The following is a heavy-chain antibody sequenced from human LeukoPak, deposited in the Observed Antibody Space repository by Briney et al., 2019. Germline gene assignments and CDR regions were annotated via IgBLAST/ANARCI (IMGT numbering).Heavy chain of an antibody. D-gene: IGHD6-13*01. Sequence: SETLSLTCTVSGGSISGSTYYWGWIRQTPGKGLEWIGSIYYSGSTYYNPSLKSRVTISVDTSKNQFSLKLSSVTAADTAVYYCARHAARTAAGHGGRLDYWGQGTLVTVSS. CDR1: GGSISGSTYY. CDR3: ARHAARTAAGHGGRLDY. CDR2: IYYSGST. V-gene: IGHV4-39*01. J-gene: IGHJ4*02.